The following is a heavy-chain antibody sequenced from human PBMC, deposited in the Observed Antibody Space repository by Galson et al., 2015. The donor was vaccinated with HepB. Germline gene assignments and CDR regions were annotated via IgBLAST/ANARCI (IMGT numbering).Heavy chain of an antibody. Sequence: SVKVSCKASGYTFTSYDINWVRQATGQGLEWMGWMNPNSGNTGYAQKFQGRVTMTRNTSISTAYMELSSLRSEDTAVYYCARGEPIVVVTHNYGMDVWGQGTTVTVSS. D-gene: IGHD2-21*02. CDR2: MNPNSGNT. CDR3: ARGEPIVVVTHNYGMDV. CDR1: GYTFTSYD. V-gene: IGHV1-8*01. J-gene: IGHJ6*02.